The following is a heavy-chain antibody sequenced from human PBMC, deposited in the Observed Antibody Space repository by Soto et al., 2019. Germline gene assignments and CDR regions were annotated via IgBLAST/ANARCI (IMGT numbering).Heavy chain of an antibody. CDR1: GYTFRNFG. Sequence: QIQLLQSGAEVKKPGASVKVTCKASGYTFRNFGISWVRQAPGQGLEWMGCINAYNANANYAQKFQGRLTMTAATSTSTAYMELRSLRSDDTAVYYCARENSYFDYWGQGTLVTVSS. CDR3: ARENSYFDY. V-gene: IGHV1-18*01. CDR2: INAYNANA. J-gene: IGHJ4*02.